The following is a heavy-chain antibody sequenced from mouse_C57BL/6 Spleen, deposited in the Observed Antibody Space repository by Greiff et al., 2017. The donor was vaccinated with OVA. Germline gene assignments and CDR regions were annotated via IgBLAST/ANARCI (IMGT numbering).Heavy chain of an antibody. CDR1: GYTFTSYW. CDR2: IDPNSGGT. Sequence: QVQLQQPGAELVKPGASVKLSCKASGYTFTSYWMHWVKQRPGRGLEWIGRIDPNSGGTKYNEKFKSKATLTVDKPSSTAYRQLSSLTSEDSAVYYCARGIYYYGSSSYYAMDYWGQGTSVTVSS. V-gene: IGHV1-72*01. CDR3: ARGIYYYGSSSYYAMDY. D-gene: IGHD1-1*01. J-gene: IGHJ4*01.